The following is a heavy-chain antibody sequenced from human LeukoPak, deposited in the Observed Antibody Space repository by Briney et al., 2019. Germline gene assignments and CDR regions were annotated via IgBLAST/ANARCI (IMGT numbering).Heavy chain of an antibody. V-gene: IGHV4-59*08. CDR2: IYYSGST. J-gene: IGHJ4*02. CDR1: GGSISSYY. Sequence: SETLSLTCTVSGGSISSYYWSWIRQPPGKGLEWIGYIYYSGSTYYNPSLKSRVTISVDTSKNQFSLKLSSVTAADTAVYYCARVGYGSSNYDFWSGYLADYWGQGTLVTVSS. CDR3: ARVGYGSSNYDFWSGYLADY. D-gene: IGHD3-3*01.